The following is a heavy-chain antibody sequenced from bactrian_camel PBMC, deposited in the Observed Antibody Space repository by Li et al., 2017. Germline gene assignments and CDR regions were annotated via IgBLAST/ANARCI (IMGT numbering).Heavy chain of an antibody. CDR2: IDSGGGPT. D-gene: IGHD2*01. V-gene: IGHV3S25*01. J-gene: IGHJ4*01. CDR1: GFTYSSYW. Sequence: QLVESGGGLVQPGGPLRLSCAASGFTYSSYWMYWVRQPPGKGLEWVSTIDSGGGPTYYADSVKGRSTISRDNAKNTVYLQMNSLKLEDTAMYYCAADFGPYCSGSYLARRANFEGQGTQVTVS.